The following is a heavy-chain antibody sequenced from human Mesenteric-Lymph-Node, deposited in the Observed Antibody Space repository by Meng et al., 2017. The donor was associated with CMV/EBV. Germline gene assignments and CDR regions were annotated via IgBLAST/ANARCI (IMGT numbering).Heavy chain of an antibody. CDR2: IIPILGIA. J-gene: IGHJ5*02. CDR1: GGTFISYN. V-gene: IGHV1-69*02. Sequence: QVQLVQSWAEVKKPGSSLTVSCTASGGTFISYNISWVRQAPGQGLEWMGRIIPILGIANYAQKFQGRVTITADKSTSTAYMELSSLRSEDTAVYYCAGGIAAAGSRWFDPWGQGTLVTVSS. CDR3: AGGIAAAGSRWFDP. D-gene: IGHD6-13*01.